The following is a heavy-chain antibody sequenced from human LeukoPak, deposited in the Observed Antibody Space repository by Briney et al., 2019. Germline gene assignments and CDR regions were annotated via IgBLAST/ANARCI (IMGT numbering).Heavy chain of an antibody. CDR3: ARENYDSSGYPAGYFDY. CDR1: GFAFTIPS. J-gene: IGHJ4*02. V-gene: IGHV3-48*01. D-gene: IGHD3-22*01. Sequence: GGSLRLSCAASGFAFTIPSMSWVRQAPGKGLEWVSYISSSSGAIYYADSVKGRFTISRDNAKNSLYLQMNSLRAEDTAVYYCARENYDSSGYPAGYFDYWGQGTLVTVSS. CDR2: ISSSSGAI.